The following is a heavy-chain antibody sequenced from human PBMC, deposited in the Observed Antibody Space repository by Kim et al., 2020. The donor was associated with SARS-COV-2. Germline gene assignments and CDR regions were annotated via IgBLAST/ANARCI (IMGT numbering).Heavy chain of an antibody. CDR3: ARTHIVVVTAIPSWFDP. CDR2: IYYSGST. J-gene: IGHJ5*02. CDR1: GGSISSGGYY. D-gene: IGHD2-21*02. Sequence: SETLSLTCTVSGGSISSGGYYWSWIRQHPGKGREWIGYIYYSGSTYYNPSLKSRVTISVDTSKNQFSLKLSSVTAADTAVYYCARTHIVVVTAIPSWFDPWGQGTLVTVSS. V-gene: IGHV4-31*03.